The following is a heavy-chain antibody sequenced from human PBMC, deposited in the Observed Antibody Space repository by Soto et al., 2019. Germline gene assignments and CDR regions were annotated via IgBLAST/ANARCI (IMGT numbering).Heavy chain of an antibody. CDR3: ASRSSGWYFVY. V-gene: IGHV3-23*01. J-gene: IGHJ4*02. CDR1: GLTFSSYA. D-gene: IGHD6-19*01. CDR2: ISGSGGST. Sequence: TGGSLRLSCAASGLTFSSYAMSWVRQAPGKGLEWVSIISGSGGSTYYADSVKGRFTISRDNSKNTLYLQMNSLRAEDTAVYYCASRSSGWYFVYWGQGTLVTVSS.